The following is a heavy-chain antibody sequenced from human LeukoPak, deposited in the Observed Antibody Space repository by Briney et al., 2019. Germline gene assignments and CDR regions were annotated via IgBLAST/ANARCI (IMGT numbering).Heavy chain of an antibody. D-gene: IGHD2/OR15-2a*01. CDR1: VYSFTTYV. V-gene: IGHV1-18*04. CDR2: INPQNGNT. Sequence: ASVKVSCKASVYSFTTYVITWVRQAPGQGPEWLGWINPQNGNTSFAQRFQGRVTMTTDTSTNTAYMELRSLTSDDTAVYYCARACTTFITQWCFSDFWGQGTLVTASS. J-gene: IGHJ4*02. CDR3: ARACTTFITQWCFSDF.